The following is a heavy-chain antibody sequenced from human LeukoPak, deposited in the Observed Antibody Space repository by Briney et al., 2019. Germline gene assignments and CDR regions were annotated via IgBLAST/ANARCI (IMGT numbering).Heavy chain of an antibody. CDR1: GYTFTDYY. CDR3: ARGRRILVGDTNAGDFFDY. CDR2: VNPNSGDT. V-gene: IGHV1-2*02. J-gene: IGHJ4*02. D-gene: IGHD1-26*01. Sequence: GASVKVSCKASGYTFTDYYIHWVRQAPGQGLEWMGWVNPNSGDTYYAQKFQGRVTMTRDTSIGTAYIELSRLRSDDTAVYYCARGRRILVGDTNAGDFFDYWGQGTLVTVFS.